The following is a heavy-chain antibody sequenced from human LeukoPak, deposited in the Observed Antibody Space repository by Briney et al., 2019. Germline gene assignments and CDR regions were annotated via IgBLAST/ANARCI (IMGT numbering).Heavy chain of an antibody. Sequence: GESLKISCEGSGYHSTTKWLDWVRPMAGKGLEWRGIIYPGDSKTIDSQSFQGQIFISADRTIRTAYLQWRSLKASDTAMYYCARHESVFSMDVWGQGTTVTVSS. CDR3: ARHESVFSMDV. V-gene: IGHV5-51*01. CDR1: GYHSTTKW. J-gene: IGHJ6*02. CDR2: IYPGDSKT.